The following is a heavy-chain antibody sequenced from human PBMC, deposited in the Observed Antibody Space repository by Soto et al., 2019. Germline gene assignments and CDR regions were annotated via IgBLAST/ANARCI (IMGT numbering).Heavy chain of an antibody. Sequence: SETLSLTCAVYGGSFSGYYWSWIRQPPGKGLEWIGEINHSGSTNYNPSLKSRVTISVDTSKNQFSLKLSSVTAADTAVYYCARDPDTAMVDFDYWGQGTLVTSPQ. D-gene: IGHD5-18*01. J-gene: IGHJ4*02. CDR3: ARDPDTAMVDFDY. CDR2: INHSGST. CDR1: GGSFSGYY. V-gene: IGHV4-34*01.